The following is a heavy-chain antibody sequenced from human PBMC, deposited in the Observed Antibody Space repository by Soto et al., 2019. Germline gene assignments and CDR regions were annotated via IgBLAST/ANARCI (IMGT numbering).Heavy chain of an antibody. CDR1: GGSFSGYY. D-gene: IGHD3-3*01. CDR3: ARRSPIFGVVIIPWFDP. CDR2: INHSGST. V-gene: IGHV4-34*01. Sequence: SETLSLTCAVYGGSFSGYYWSWIRQPPGKGLEWIGEINHSGSTNYNPSLKSRVTISVDTSKNQFSLKLSSVTAADAAVYYCARRSPIFGVVIIPWFDPWGQGTLVTVSS. J-gene: IGHJ5*02.